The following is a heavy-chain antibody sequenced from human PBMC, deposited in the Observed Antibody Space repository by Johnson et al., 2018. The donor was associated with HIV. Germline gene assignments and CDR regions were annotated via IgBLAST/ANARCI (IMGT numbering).Heavy chain of an antibody. J-gene: IGHJ3*02. CDR3: ARDLTEYSSSADAFDI. V-gene: IGHV3-74*01. CDR2: INSDGSST. CDR1: GFTISRNW. D-gene: IGHD6-6*01. Sequence: VQLVESGGGVVQPGGSLRLSCAASGFTISRNWMHWVRQAPGKGPVWVSRINSDGSSTNYADSVKGRFTISRDNSKNTLYLQMNSLRAEDTAVYYCARDLTEYSSSADAFDIWGQGTMVTVSS.